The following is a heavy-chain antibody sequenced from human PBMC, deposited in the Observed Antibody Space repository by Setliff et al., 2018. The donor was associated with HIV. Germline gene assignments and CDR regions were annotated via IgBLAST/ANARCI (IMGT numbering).Heavy chain of an antibody. Sequence: GGSLRLSCAASGFTFSNAWMSWVRQAPGKGLEWVGRIKSRTDGGTTDYAAPVKGRFTISRDDSKNTLYLQMNSLKTEDTAVYYCTTDCSGGSCYMPNLPKDYWGQGTLVTVPQ. CDR3: TTDCSGGSCYMPNLPKDY. V-gene: IGHV3-15*01. D-gene: IGHD2-15*01. CDR1: GFTFSNAW. J-gene: IGHJ4*02. CDR2: IKSRTDGGTT.